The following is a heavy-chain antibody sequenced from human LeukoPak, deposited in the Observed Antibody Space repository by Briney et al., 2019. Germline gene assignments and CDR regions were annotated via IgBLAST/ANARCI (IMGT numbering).Heavy chain of an antibody. Sequence: SQTLSLTCAVSGGSISSGGYSWSWIRQPPGRGLEWIGYIYHSGSTYYTPSLKSRVTISVDRSKYQFSQKLSSVSAADTAVYYYARSWCGDYYCDYWGQGTRVTVSS. V-gene: IGHV4-30-2*01. CDR2: IYHSGST. D-gene: IGHD4/OR15-4a*01. CDR1: GGSISSGGYS. CDR3: ARSWCGDYYCDY. J-gene: IGHJ4*02.